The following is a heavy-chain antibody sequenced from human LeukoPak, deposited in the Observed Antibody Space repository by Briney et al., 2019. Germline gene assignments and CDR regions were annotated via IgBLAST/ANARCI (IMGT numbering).Heavy chain of an antibody. CDR2: ISGSGGST. J-gene: IGHJ4*02. CDR1: AFTFSSYD. D-gene: IGHD2-15*01. V-gene: IGHV3-23*01. Sequence: QPGGSLRLSCAASAFTFSSYDMSWVRQAPGKGLEWVSAISGSGGSTYYADSVKGRFTISRDNSKNTLYLQMNSLRVEDTAVYYFAKDIATVAYCSSDSCFSYYWGQGTLVTVSS. CDR3: AKDIATVAYCSSDSCFSYY.